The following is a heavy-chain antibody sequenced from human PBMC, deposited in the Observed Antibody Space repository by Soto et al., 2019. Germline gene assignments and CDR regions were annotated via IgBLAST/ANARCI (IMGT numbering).Heavy chain of an antibody. D-gene: IGHD6-19*01. CDR3: ARGVTVAGTYYFDY. CDR2: IYYSGST. V-gene: IGHV4-59*01. J-gene: IGHJ4*02. Sequence: PSETLSLTCTVSGGSISTYYWSWIRQPPGKGLEWIGYIYYSGSTNYNPSFKSRVTISVDMSKNQFSLKLSSVTAADTAVYYCARGVTVAGTYYFDYWGKGILVTVSS. CDR1: GGSISTYY.